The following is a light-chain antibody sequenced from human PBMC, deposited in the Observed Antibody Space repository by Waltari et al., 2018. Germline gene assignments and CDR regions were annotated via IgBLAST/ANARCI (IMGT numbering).Light chain of an antibody. Sequence: QAGLTQASSVSKALGQTATITCTGNTNNVGKQGAAWLQQHQGHPPKLLCHRNNYPPSGISERFSASRSGNTASLTISGLQPEDEADYYCSAWDSSLRAWLLGGGTKLTVL. J-gene: IGLJ2*01. CDR3: SAWDSSLRAWL. V-gene: IGLV10-54*04. CDR1: TNNVGKQG. CDR2: RNN.